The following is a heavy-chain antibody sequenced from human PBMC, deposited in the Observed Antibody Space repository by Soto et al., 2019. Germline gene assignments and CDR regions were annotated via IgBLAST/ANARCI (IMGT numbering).Heavy chain of an antibody. CDR2: ISYDGSNK. Sequence: QVQLVESGGGVVQPGRSLRLSCAASGFTFSSYAMHWVRQAPGKGLEWVAVISYDGSNKYYADSVNGRFTISRDNSKNTLYLQMSSLSGEDTAVYDCARDPLWGTAMVLWYFDLWGRGTLVTVSS. CDR1: GFTFSSYA. D-gene: IGHD5-18*01. J-gene: IGHJ2*01. CDR3: ARDPLWGTAMVLWYFDL. V-gene: IGHV3-30-3*01.